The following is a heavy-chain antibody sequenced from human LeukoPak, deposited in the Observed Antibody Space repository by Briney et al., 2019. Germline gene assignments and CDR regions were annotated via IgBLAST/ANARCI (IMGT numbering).Heavy chain of an antibody. Sequence: QSGGSLRLSCAASGFTFSSYAMHWVRQAPGKGLEWVAVISYDGSNKYYADSVKGRFTISRDNSKNTLYLQMNSLRAEDTAVYYCAREGNPVTTSFDYWGQGTLVTVSS. J-gene: IGHJ4*02. CDR1: GFTFSSYA. V-gene: IGHV3-30-3*01. D-gene: IGHD4-17*01. CDR2: ISYDGSNK. CDR3: AREGNPVTTSFDY.